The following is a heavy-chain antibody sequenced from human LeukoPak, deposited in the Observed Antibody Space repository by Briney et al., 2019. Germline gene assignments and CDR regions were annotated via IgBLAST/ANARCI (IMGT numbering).Heavy chain of an antibody. J-gene: IGHJ6*02. CDR1: GGTFSSYA. CDR2: IIPILGIA. V-gene: IGHV1-69*04. CDR3: ARVIDSSGYYQYYYYYYGMDV. D-gene: IGHD3-22*01. Sequence: ASVKVSCKASGGTFSSYAISWVRQAPGQGLEWMGRIIPILGIANYAQKFQGRVTITADKSTSTAYMELSSLRSEDTAVYYCARVIDSSGYYQYYYYYYGMDVWGQGTTVTVSS.